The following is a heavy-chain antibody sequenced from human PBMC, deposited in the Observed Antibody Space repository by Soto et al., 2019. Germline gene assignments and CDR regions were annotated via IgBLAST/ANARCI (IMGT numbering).Heavy chain of an antibody. Sequence: EVQLVESGGGLVKPGGSLRLSCAASGFTFSSYSMNWVRQAPGKGLEWVSSISSSSSYIYYADSVKGRFTISRDNAKNSLYLQMNSLRAEETAVYYCARDYDYVWGTIRYFDYWGQGTLVTVSS. CDR1: GFTFSSYS. CDR2: ISSSSSYI. V-gene: IGHV3-21*01. D-gene: IGHD3-16*01. J-gene: IGHJ4*02. CDR3: ARDYDYVWGTIRYFDY.